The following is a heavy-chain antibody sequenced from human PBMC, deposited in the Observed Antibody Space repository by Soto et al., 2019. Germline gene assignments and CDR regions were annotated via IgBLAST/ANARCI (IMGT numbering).Heavy chain of an antibody. V-gene: IGHV3-66*01. Sequence: EVQLVESGGTLVQPGGSLRLSCAASGVDTSVNYMNWVRQAPGKGLEWVSLINAAGSTLYADSVKGRFTISRDDSNDTLSHQMNSLRVEDTSMYYGVRENYYYGMDVWGQGTAVTVSS. CDR2: INAAGST. CDR1: GVDTSVNY. J-gene: IGHJ6*02. CDR3: VRENYYYGMDV.